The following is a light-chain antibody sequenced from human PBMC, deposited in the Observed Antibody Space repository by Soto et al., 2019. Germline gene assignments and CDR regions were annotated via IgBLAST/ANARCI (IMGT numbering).Light chain of an antibody. Sequence: ILMKQSPATLSVSPGERATLSCRASQSASNNLAWYQQKPGQAPRLLIYDASTRATGIPARFSGSGSGTEFTLTISGLQSEDFAVYYWQQYHYWPPWTFGQGTKVEIK. CDR2: DAS. CDR3: QQYHYWPPWT. V-gene: IGKV3-15*01. J-gene: IGKJ1*01. CDR1: QSASNN.